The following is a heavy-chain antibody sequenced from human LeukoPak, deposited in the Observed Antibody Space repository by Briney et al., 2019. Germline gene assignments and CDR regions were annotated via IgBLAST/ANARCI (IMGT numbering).Heavy chain of an antibody. V-gene: IGHV3-48*01. Sequence: GGSLRLSCAASGFIFSSYSMNWVRQAPGKGLEWVSYISSSSSTIYYADSVKGRFTISRDNAKNSLYLQMNSLRAEDTAVYYCARSRGYYDSSGYSDWGQGTLVTVSS. J-gene: IGHJ4*02. CDR2: ISSSSSTI. D-gene: IGHD3-22*01. CDR3: ARSRGYYDSSGYSD. CDR1: GFIFSSYS.